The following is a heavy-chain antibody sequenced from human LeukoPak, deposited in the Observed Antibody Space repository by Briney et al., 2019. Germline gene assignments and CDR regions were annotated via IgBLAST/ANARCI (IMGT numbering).Heavy chain of an antibody. Sequence: GGSLRLSCAASGFTFSSYAMGWVSLAPGKGLEWVSAISNGGGSTYYADSVRGRFTISRDNSKNTLFLQVNSLRAEDSAVYYCTVSSFSSTWYSWVLWGQGTLVTVSS. D-gene: IGHD6-13*01. CDR2: ISNGGGST. J-gene: IGHJ4*02. V-gene: IGHV3-23*01. CDR3: TVSSFSSTWYSWVL. CDR1: GFTFSSYA.